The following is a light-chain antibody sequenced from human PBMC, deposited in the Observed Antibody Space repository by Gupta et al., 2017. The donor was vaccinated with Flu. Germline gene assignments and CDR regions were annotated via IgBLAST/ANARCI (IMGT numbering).Light chain of an antibody. Sequence: VTPGQPASIACKASQSLLESDGKTYLYWYQQRPGQPPQLLIYEVSRRVSGVPDRFSGRGSGTDFTLKISRVEAEDVGVYYCMQSIEPPLTFGGGTKVEIK. CDR1: QSLLESDGKTY. V-gene: IGKV2D-29*01. CDR3: MQSIEPPLT. CDR2: EVS. J-gene: IGKJ4*01.